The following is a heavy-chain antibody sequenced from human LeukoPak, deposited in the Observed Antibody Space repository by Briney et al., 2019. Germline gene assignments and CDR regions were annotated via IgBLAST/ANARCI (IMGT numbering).Heavy chain of an antibody. D-gene: IGHD6-19*01. CDR3: AGGQWLVLGDAFDI. J-gene: IGHJ3*02. CDR1: EFTFSSYE. Sequence: PGGSLRLSCAASEFTFSSYEMNWVRQAPGKGLKWVSHISGSGSSIYYAGSVKGRFTISRDNAKNSLYLQMNSLRAEDTAVYYCAGGQWLVLGDAFDIWGQGTMVTVSS. CDR2: ISGSGSSI. V-gene: IGHV3-48*03.